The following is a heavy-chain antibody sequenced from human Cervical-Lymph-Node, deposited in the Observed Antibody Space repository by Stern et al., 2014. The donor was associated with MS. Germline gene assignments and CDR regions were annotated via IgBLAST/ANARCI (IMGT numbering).Heavy chain of an antibody. D-gene: IGHD1-14*01. CDR1: EYNFNTHW. Sequence: EVHLVESGAEVKKPGESLKISCKGSEYNFNTHWIAWVRQMPGKGLEWLGNIYPGNSETRYNPSLQGQVSISADKSIPTAYLHFSSLKASDSAMYFCARHGGPNWNHEAHNWFDPWGQGTLVTVAS. V-gene: IGHV5-51*03. CDR2: IYPGNSET. CDR3: ARHGGPNWNHEAHNWFDP. J-gene: IGHJ5*02.